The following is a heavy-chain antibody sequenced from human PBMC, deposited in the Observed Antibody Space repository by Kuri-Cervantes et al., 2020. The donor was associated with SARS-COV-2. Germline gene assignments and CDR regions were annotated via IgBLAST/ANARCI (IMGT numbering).Heavy chain of an antibody. D-gene: IGHD1-1*01. Sequence: ASVKVSCKASGYTFTDYYMHWVRQAPGQGLEWMGWINPRSGGTKYVEKFQGRVTMTRDTSISTVYMEMNRLRSDDTAVYYCARLRQLEEGYWGRGTLVTVSS. V-gene: IGHV1-2*02. CDR3: ARLRQLEEGY. CDR1: GYTFTDYY. CDR2: INPRSGGT. J-gene: IGHJ4*02.